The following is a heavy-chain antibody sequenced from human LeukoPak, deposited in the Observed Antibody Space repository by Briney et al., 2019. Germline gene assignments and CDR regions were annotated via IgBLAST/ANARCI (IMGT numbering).Heavy chain of an antibody. CDR1: GYTFTNYD. Sequence: GASVKVSCKASGYTFTNYDINWVRQASGQGLEWMGWMNPNSGNTGYARKFQGRVTMTRDTSINTAYMELSSLRSEDTAVYYCARSTTVTGTVFDPWGQGTLVTVSS. V-gene: IGHV1-8*02. D-gene: IGHD4-11*01. J-gene: IGHJ5*02. CDR2: MNPNSGNT. CDR3: ARSTTVTGTVFDP.